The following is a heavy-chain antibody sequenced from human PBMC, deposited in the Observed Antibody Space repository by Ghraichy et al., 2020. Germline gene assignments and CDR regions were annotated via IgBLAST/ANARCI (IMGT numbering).Heavy chain of an antibody. D-gene: IGHD5-24*01. Sequence: SVKVACKASGGTFSSYAISWVRQAPGQGLEWMGRIIPILGIANYAQKFQGRVTITADKSTSTAYMELSSLRSEDTAVYYCARGLGEDWEEMATIDYWGRGALLAVSS. CDR1: GGTFSSYA. CDR2: IIPILGIA. CDR3: ARGLGEDWEEMATIDY. V-gene: IGHV1-69*04. J-gene: IGHJ4*02.